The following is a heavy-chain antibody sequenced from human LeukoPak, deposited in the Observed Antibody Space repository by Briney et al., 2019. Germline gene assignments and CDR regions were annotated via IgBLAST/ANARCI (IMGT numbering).Heavy chain of an antibody. J-gene: IGHJ4*02. CDR3: ASLYGSGSYYPSDY. Sequence: SETLSLTCAVSGGSISSSNWWSWVRQPPGKGLEWIGEIYHSGSTNYNPSLKSRVTISVDKSKNQFSLKLSSVTAADTAVYYCASLYGSGSYYPSDYWGQGTLVTVSS. D-gene: IGHD3-10*01. CDR1: GGSISSSNW. V-gene: IGHV4-4*02. CDR2: IYHSGST.